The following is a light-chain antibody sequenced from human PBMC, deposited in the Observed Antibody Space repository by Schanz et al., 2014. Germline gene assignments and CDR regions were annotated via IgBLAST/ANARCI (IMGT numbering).Light chain of an antibody. J-gene: IGKJ3*01. CDR2: DAS. CDR1: QSVSTY. V-gene: IGKV3-11*01. CDR3: LLRSKWPAGFT. Sequence: EIVLTQSPGTLSLSPGERAALSCRASQSVSTYLAWYQQKPGQAPRLLIYDASNRAIGIPARFSGSGYGTDFELAVSRLEPEDFGGYCCLLRSKWPAGFTFGPGTKVHSK.